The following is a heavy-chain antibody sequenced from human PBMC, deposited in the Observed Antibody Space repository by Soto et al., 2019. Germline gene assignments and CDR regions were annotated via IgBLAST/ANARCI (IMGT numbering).Heavy chain of an antibody. CDR3: SRTNDYGDREY. CDR1: GGTFTSYT. CDR2: IIPMLGMG. V-gene: IGHV1-69*02. Sequence: QVQLVQSGAEVKKPGSSVKVSCKASGGTFTSYTISWVRQAPGQGLEWMGRIIPMLGMGSHAQKFQGRVTITADKSTSTAYMELSSLRSEDTAVYYCSRTNDYGDREYWGQGTLVTVSS. J-gene: IGHJ4*02. D-gene: IGHD4-17*01.